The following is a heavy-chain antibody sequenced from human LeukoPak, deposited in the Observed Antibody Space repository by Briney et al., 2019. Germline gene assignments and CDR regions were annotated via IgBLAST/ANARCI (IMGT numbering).Heavy chain of an antibody. CDR2: INHSGST. CDR1: GGSFSGYY. Sequence: SETLSLTCAVYGGSFSGYYWSWIRQPPGKGLEWIGVINHSGSTNYNPSLKSPVTISVDTSKNQFSLKLSSVTAADTAVYYCARRRVSSRPSPGARFDPWGQGTLVTVSS. J-gene: IGHJ5*02. D-gene: IGHD6-6*01. CDR3: ARRRVSSRPSPGARFDP. V-gene: IGHV4-34*01.